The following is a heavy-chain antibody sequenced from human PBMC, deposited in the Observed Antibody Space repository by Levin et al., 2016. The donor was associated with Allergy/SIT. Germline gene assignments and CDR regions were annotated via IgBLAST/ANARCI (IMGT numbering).Heavy chain of an antibody. CDR2: IYYSGST. J-gene: IGHJ5*02. CDR3: ARDPWLGNWFDP. D-gene: IGHD6-19*01. V-gene: IGHV4-59*13. Sequence: PGKGLEWIGYIYYSGSTNYNPSLKSRVTISVDTSKNQFSLKLSSVTAADTAVYYCARDPWLGNWFDPWGQGTLVTVSS.